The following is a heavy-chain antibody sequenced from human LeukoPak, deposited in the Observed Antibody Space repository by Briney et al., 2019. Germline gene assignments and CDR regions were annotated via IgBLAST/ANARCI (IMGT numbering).Heavy chain of an antibody. D-gene: IGHD3-10*01. Sequence: GGSLRLSCAASGFTFSNAWMSRVRQAPGKGLEWVGRIKSKTDGGTTDYAAPAKGRFTISRDDSKNTLYLQMNSLKTEDTAVYYCTTDIYRLWFFDYWGQGTLVTVSS. CDR2: IKSKTDGGTT. CDR1: GFTFSNAW. CDR3: TTDIYRLWFFDY. J-gene: IGHJ4*02. V-gene: IGHV3-15*01.